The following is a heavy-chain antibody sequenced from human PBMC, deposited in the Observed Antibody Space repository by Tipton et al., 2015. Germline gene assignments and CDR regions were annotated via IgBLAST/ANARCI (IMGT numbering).Heavy chain of an antibody. V-gene: IGHV3-11*01. J-gene: IGHJ4*02. CDR2: TTSSGGTI. D-gene: IGHD3-10*01. Sequence: SLRLSCAASGFIFSDYYMSWIRQAPGKGLEWVSYTTSSGGTIYYADSVKGRFTISRDNAKNSLYLQMNSLRAEDTAVYYCVRGVLLWFGGAPFDYWGQGTLVTVSS. CDR3: VRGVLLWFGGAPFDY. CDR1: GFIFSDYY.